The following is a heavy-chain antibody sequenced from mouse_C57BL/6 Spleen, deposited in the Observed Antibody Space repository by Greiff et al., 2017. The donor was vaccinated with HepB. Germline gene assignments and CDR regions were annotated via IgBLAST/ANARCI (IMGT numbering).Heavy chain of an antibody. CDR2: INPNNGGT. D-gene: IGHD1-1*01. Sequence: VQLQQSGPELVKPGASVKISCKASGYTFTDYYMNWVKQSPGKGLEWIGDINPNNGGTSYNQKFKGKATLTVDKSSSTAYMQLRSLTSEDSAVYYCARGGNDYYGVASDYWGQGTTLTVSS. CDR3: ARGGNDYYGVASDY. J-gene: IGHJ2*01. CDR1: GYTFTDYY. V-gene: IGHV1-26*01.